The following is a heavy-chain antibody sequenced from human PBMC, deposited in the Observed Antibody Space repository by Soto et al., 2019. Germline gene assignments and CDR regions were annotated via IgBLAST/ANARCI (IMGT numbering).Heavy chain of an antibody. Sequence: QVQLQESGPGLVRPSETLSLTCSVSGGSISNYYWSWIRQSPGKGLEWLGYIYNSESTNTNPSLQSRATLSMDTSKNQLSLKLSSVTAADTAVYYCARARITMLRDVIKYNVDVWGQGTTVTVS. V-gene: IGHV4-59*01. CDR3: ARARITMLRDVIKYNVDV. D-gene: IGHD3-10*01. CDR1: GGSISNYY. J-gene: IGHJ6*02. CDR2: IYNSEST.